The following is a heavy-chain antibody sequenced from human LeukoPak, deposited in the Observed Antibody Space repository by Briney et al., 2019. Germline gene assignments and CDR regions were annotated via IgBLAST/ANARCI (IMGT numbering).Heavy chain of an antibody. CDR3: ARDGGYDSAYYYGMDV. D-gene: IGHD5-12*01. CDR1: GYTFTSYY. CDR2: INPNGGTA. J-gene: IGHJ6*02. V-gene: IGHV1-46*04. Sequence: ASVKVSCKASGYTFTSYYMHWVRQAPGQGLEWMGIINPNGGTATYAQKLQGGVTMTTDTSTSTVYMELSSLRSEDTAVYYCARDGGYDSAYYYGMDVWGQGTTVTVSS.